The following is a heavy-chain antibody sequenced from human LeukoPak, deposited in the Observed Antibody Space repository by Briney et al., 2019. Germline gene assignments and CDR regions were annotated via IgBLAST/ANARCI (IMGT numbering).Heavy chain of an antibody. Sequence: QPGGSLRLSCAASGFTFSSYEMNWVRQAPGKGLEWVSYISSSGSTIYYADSVKGLFTSSRDNAKNSLYLQMNSLRAEDTAVYYCARDYYDSSGPPFDYWGQGTLVTVSS. V-gene: IGHV3-48*03. D-gene: IGHD3-22*01. CDR1: GFTFSSYE. CDR3: ARDYYDSSGPPFDY. CDR2: ISSSGSTI. J-gene: IGHJ4*02.